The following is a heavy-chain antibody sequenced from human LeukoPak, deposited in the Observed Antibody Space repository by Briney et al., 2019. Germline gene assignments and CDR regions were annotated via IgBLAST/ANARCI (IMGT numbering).Heavy chain of an antibody. J-gene: IGHJ4*02. V-gene: IGHV3-23*01. D-gene: IGHD1-26*01. CDR2: ISASAVSA. CDR3: AKDQRGSYFGY. CDR1: GFTFSSSA. Sequence: GGSLRLSCAASGFTFSSSAMTWVRQDPGKGLEWVSSISASAVSAYYADSVKGRFTISRDNSKNTLYLQMNSLRAEDTAVYYCAKDQRGSYFGYWGQGTLVTVSS.